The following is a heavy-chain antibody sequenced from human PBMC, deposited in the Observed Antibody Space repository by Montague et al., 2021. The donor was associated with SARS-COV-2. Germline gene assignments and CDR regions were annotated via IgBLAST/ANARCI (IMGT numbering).Heavy chain of an antibody. Sequence: SETLSLTCNVSADSNTNTRYFWGWIRKPPGKALEWIGSIYNNGKTYSNPSLERRALLSIDTSKNQFSLRLSSVIASDTAVYYCAVELNYFFDYWGQGFLVSVAS. CDR2: IYNNGKT. J-gene: IGHJ4*02. D-gene: IGHD1-7*01. CDR1: ADSNTNTRYF. V-gene: IGHV4-39*01. CDR3: AVELNYFFDY.